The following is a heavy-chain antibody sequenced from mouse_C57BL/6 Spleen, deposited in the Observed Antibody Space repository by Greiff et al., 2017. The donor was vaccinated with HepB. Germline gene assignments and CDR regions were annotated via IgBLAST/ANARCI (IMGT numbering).Heavy chain of an antibody. D-gene: IGHD1-1*01. J-gene: IGHJ2*01. CDR2: INPSTGGT. V-gene: IGHV1-42*01. Sequence: VQLQQSGPELVKPGASVKISCKASGYSFTGYYMNWVKQSPEKSLEWIGEINPSTGGTTYNQKFKAKATLTVDKSSSTAYMQLNSLASEDSAVYSCASGGLLVGDGWGKGTTLTVA. CDR1: GYSFTGYY. CDR3: ASGGLLVGDG.